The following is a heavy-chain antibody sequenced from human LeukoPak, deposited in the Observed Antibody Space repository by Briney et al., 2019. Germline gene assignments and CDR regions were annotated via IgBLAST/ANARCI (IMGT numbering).Heavy chain of an antibody. CDR1: GGSISSYY. CDR2: IYTSGST. D-gene: IGHD6-19*01. J-gene: IGHJ3*02. CDR3: ARGVAGSWLGAFDI. V-gene: IGHV4-4*07. Sequence: SETLSLTCTVSGGSISSYYWSWIRQPAGKGLEWIGRIYTSGSTNYNPSLKSRVTMSVDTSKNKFSLKLSSVTAADTAVYYCARGVAGSWLGAFDIWGQGTMVTVSS.